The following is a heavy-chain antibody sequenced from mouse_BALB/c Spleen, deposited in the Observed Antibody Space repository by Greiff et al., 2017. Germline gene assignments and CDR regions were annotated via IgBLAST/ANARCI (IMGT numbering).Heavy chain of an antibody. CDR3: ARGGWPFFYAMDY. CDR1: GYAFTNYL. Sequence: VQLQQSGAELVRPGTSVKVSCKASGYAFTNYLIEWVKQRPGQGLEWIGVINPGSGGTNYNEKFKGKATLTADKSSSTAYMQLSSLTSDDSAVYFCARGGWPFFYAMDYWGQGTSVTVSS. D-gene: IGHD1-1*02. V-gene: IGHV1-54*01. CDR2: INPGSGGT. J-gene: IGHJ4*01.